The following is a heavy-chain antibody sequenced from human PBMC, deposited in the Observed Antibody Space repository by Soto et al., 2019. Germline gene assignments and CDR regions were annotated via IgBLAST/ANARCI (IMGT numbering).Heavy chain of an antibody. Sequence: QVQLEQSGAEVKKPGSSVKVSCKASGDTFSSYAINWVRQAPGQGLEWMGGIIPMFGTANYAQKFKGRVTITAGESTSTVYMELSSLRSEDTAVYYCARVGPAHYYDSSGYYSPPDYWGQGTLVTVSS. J-gene: IGHJ4*02. CDR1: GDTFSSYA. V-gene: IGHV1-69*01. D-gene: IGHD3-22*01. CDR3: ARVGPAHYYDSSGYYSPPDY. CDR2: IIPMFGTA.